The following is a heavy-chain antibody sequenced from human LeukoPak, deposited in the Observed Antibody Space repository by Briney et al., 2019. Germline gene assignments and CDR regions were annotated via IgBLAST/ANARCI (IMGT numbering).Heavy chain of an antibody. J-gene: IGHJ4*02. CDR2: ISYDGSNK. D-gene: IGHD3-9*01. CDR3: AKTLRYFDWLGLDY. V-gene: IGHV3-30*18. Sequence: GGSLRLSCAASGFTFSSYGMHWVRQAPGKGLEWVAVISYDGSNKYYADSVKGRFTISRDNSKNTLYLQMNSLRAEDTAVYYCAKTLRYFDWLGLDYWGQGTLVTVSS. CDR1: GFTFSSYG.